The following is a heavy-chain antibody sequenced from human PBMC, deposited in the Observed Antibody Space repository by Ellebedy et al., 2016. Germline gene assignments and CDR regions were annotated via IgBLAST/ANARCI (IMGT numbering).Heavy chain of an antibody. Sequence: SETLSLTXTVSGGSISSYYWSWIRQPPGKGLEWIGYIYYSGSTNYNPSLKSRVTISVDTSKNQFSLKLSSVTAADTAVYYCARVMGSYSSSRGFDYWGQGTLVTVSS. CDR1: GGSISSYY. D-gene: IGHD6-6*01. V-gene: IGHV4-59*08. CDR3: ARVMGSYSSSRGFDY. CDR2: IYYSGST. J-gene: IGHJ4*02.